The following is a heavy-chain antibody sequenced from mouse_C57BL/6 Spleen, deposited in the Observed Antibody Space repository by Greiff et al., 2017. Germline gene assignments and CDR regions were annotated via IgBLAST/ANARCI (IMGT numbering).Heavy chain of an antibody. J-gene: IGHJ4*01. CDR2: IDPEDGDT. CDR3: THNCDGSSYYVIDY. CDR1: GFNITDYY. Sequence: VQLQQSGAELVRPGASVKLSCTASGFNITDYYMPWVKQRPEQGLEWIGRIDPEDGDTDYAPKFQGKATMTADTSSNTAYLQLSRLTCEDTADEYCTHNCDGSSYYVIDYWGQGTSVTVSA. V-gene: IGHV14-1*01. D-gene: IGHD1-1*01.